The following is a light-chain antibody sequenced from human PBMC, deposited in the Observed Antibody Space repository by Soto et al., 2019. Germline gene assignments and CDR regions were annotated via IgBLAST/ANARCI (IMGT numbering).Light chain of an antibody. V-gene: IGKV1-5*01. CDR3: PQSRRNPCS. J-gene: IGKJ1*01. CDR1: QSVGTW. CDR2: GAS. Sequence: DIQMTQSPSTLSASVGGRVTITCRASQSVGTWVAWYQQKPGKAPKLLIYGASNLESGVPSRFSGSGSGTEFTLTITTLQPDDFATYFSPQSRRNPCSFGSGTKVDIK.